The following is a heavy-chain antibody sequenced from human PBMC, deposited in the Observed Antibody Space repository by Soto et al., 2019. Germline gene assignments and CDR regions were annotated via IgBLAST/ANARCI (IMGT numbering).Heavy chain of an antibody. D-gene: IGHD3-22*01. V-gene: IGHV1-69*01. CDR1: GGTFSSYA. Sequence: QVQLVQSGAEVKKPGSSVKVSCKASGGTFSSYAISWVRQAPGQGLEWMGGIIPIFGTANYAQKFQGRVTVTEGESTSTAKMGGSMPGSEDTAVYYCAGLGYYDRSGYYHGRGAFDVCGQGTMVTVSS. J-gene: IGHJ3*01. CDR3: AGLGYYDRSGYYHGRGAFDV. CDR2: IIPIFGTA.